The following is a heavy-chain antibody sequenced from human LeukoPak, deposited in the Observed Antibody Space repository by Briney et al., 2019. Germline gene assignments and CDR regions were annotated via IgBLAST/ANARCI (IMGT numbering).Heavy chain of an antibody. V-gene: IGHV3-23*01. Sequence: PGGSLRLSCAASGLSFSSHAMNWVRQAPGKGLEWVSGISGSGDSTYYADSVKGRFTISRDNSKNTLHLQMNSLRAEDTAVYYCAKDDRGNEAPFDYWGQGTLVTVSS. J-gene: IGHJ4*02. CDR3: AKDDRGNEAPFDY. CDR2: ISGSGDST. CDR1: GLSFSSHA.